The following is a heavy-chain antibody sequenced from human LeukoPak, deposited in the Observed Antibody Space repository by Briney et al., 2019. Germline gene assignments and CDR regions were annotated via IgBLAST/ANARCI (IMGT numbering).Heavy chain of an antibody. CDR3: VREGGYSGYEY. J-gene: IGHJ4*02. V-gene: IGHV3-7*03. CDR2: IKQDGSEK. Sequence: GGSLRLSCAASGFTFSTYWMTWVRQAPGQGLEWVANIKQDGSEKYYVDSMKGRISISRDNAKKSLYLQMNSLRAEDTAVYYCVREGGYSGYEYWGQGTLVTVSS. D-gene: IGHD5-12*01. CDR1: GFTFSTYW.